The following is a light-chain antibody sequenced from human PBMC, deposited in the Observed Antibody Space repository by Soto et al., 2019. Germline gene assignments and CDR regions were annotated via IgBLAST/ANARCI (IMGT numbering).Light chain of an antibody. Sequence: DIQMTQSPSTLSASVGDRVTITCRARQRISRSLAWYQQKSGKAPKLLLYDASSLESGVPSRFSGSGFGTEFTLTIGGLQPDDFATYYCQQYQSYFLTCGPGTTVDMK. V-gene: IGKV1-5*01. J-gene: IGKJ3*01. CDR3: QQYQSYFLT. CDR2: DAS. CDR1: QRISRS.